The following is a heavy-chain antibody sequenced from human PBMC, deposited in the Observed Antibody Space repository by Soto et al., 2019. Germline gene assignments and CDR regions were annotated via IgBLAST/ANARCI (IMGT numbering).Heavy chain of an antibody. Sequence: AAVKVSCKASGYTFTSYYMHWVRQAPGQGLEWMGIINPSGGSTSYAQKFQGRVTMTRDTSTSTVYMELSSLRSEDTAVYYCATEADWLLYGVWGQGTLVTVSS. CDR1: GYTFTSYY. V-gene: IGHV1-46*01. CDR2: INPSGGST. CDR3: ATEADWLLYGV. D-gene: IGHD3-9*01. J-gene: IGHJ4*02.